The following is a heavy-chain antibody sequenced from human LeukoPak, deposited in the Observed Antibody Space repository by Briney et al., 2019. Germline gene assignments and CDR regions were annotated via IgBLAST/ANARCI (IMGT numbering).Heavy chain of an antibody. CDR2: INPNSGGT. CDR1: VYTFTGYY. Sequence: GASVKVSCKNSVYTFTGYYLHWVRQAPGQGLEWMGWINPNSGGTNYAQKFQGRVTMTRDTSISTAYMELTRLRSDDTAGYYCARYSSGWYFDHWGRGTLVTVSS. D-gene: IGHD6-19*01. V-gene: IGHV1-2*02. CDR3: ARYSSGWYFDH. J-gene: IGHJ2*01.